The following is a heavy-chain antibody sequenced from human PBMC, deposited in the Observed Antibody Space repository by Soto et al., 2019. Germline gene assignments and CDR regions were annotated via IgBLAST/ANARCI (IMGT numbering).Heavy chain of an antibody. CDR3: ARHAFDYGEGYYFDY. Sequence: PSETLSLTCTVSGGSISSYYWSWIRQPPGKGLEWIGYIYYSGSTNYNPSLKSRVTISVDTSKNQFSLKLSSVTAAGTAVYYCARHAFDYGEGYYFDYWGQGTLVTVSS. J-gene: IGHJ4*02. CDR2: IYYSGST. D-gene: IGHD4-17*01. CDR1: GGSISSYY. V-gene: IGHV4-59*08.